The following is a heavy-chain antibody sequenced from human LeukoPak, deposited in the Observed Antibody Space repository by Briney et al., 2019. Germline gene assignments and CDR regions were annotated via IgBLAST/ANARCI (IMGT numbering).Heavy chain of an antibody. CDR3: ATRFPDFGDYVPYFDY. CDR1: GDSISSVNYF. J-gene: IGHJ4*02. V-gene: IGHV4-31*11. Sequence: SETLSLTCAVSGDSISSVNYFWNWIRQHPGKGLEWIGYISYRGSTYYNPSLRGRVSISLDTSKNQLSLRLSSVTAADTAVYYCATRFPDFGDYVPYFDYWGQGTLVTVSS. D-gene: IGHD4-17*01. CDR2: ISYRGST.